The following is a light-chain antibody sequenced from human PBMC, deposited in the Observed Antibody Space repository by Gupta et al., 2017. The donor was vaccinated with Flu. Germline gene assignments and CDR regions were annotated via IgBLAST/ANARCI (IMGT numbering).Light chain of an antibody. CDR3: LQDISSPWT. CDR2: VAS. Sequence: ASSVSASVRDRVSSTCLVSHGVRNDLGWYQQKPGKAPKRLIYVASSVESGVPSRFSGGGSGTELTLTISCLQPEDFATYYCLQDISSPWTFGQGTKVEI. CDR1: HGVRND. J-gene: IGKJ1*01. V-gene: IGKV1-17*01.